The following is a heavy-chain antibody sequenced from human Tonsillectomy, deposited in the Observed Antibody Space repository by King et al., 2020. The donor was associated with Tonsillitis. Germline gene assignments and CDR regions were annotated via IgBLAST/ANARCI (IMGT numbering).Heavy chain of an antibody. CDR2: ISYDGSSK. Sequence: MHWVRQAPGNGLEWVAVISYDGSSKYYADSVKGRFTISRDNSKNTLYLQMNTLRGEDTAVYYCAKDYDIWTGNTNRGIFAYWGQGTLFTFSS. J-gene: IGHJ4*02. CDR3: AKDYDIWTGNTNRGIFAY. D-gene: IGHD3-9*01. V-gene: IGHV3-30*04.